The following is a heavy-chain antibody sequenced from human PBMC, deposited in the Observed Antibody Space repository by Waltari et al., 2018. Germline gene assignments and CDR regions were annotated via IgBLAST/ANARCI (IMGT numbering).Heavy chain of an antibody. J-gene: IGHJ4*02. V-gene: IGHV3-7*01. CDR3: AREYGDYGFDY. D-gene: IGHD4-17*01. CDR2: IKQDANEK. CDR1: GFTFSGYW. Sequence: EVQLVESGGGLVQPGGSLRLSCAASGFTFSGYWMSWVRQAPGNGLEWVASIKQDANEKYYVDSVKGRFTISRDNAEKSLHLQMSSLRGEDAAVYYCAREYGDYGFDYWGPGTLVTVSS.